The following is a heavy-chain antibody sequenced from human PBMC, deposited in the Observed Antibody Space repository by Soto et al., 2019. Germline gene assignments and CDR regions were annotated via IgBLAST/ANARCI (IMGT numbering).Heavy chain of an antibody. V-gene: IGHV4-34*01. D-gene: IGHD3-22*01. CDR2: IHHSGST. CDR3: ARVQTDSGGYSDS. Sequence: PPETLSLTCALYGGSFDGYYWSWIRQSPGKGLEWIGEIHHSGSTKYNPSLKSRVSLSVDTSTKQFCRKMTSMTAEDTAVYFCARVQTDSGGYSDSWGQGTRVTVSS. J-gene: IGHJ4*02. CDR1: GGSFDGYY.